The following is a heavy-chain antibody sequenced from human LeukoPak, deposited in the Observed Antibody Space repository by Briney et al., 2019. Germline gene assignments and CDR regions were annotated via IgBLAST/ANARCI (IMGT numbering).Heavy chain of an antibody. Sequence: GGSLRLSCAASGFTFSSYGMHWVRQAPGKGLEWVAVISYEGSNKYYADSVKSRFTISRDNSKNTLYLQMNSLRAEDTAVYYCAKDRGITIFGLAHAWGQGTLVTVSS. CDR2: ISYEGSNK. D-gene: IGHD3-3*01. V-gene: IGHV3-30*18. CDR3: AKDRGITIFGLAHA. J-gene: IGHJ4*02. CDR1: GFTFSSYG.